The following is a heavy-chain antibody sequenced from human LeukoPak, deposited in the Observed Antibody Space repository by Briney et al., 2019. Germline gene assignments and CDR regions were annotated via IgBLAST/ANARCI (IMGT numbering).Heavy chain of an antibody. J-gene: IGHJ4*02. CDR3: ARGPYYNTLTGFRGRILGFDY. CDR2: IYIEGST. V-gene: IGHV3-66*01. D-gene: IGHD3-9*01. CDR1: GLTISNYY. Sequence: GGSLRLSCAASGLTISNYYMTWVRQAPGMGLEWVSVIYIEGSTYYADSVKGRFTISRDNSKNTLYLQMDSLRAEDTAVYYCARGPYYNTLTGFRGRILGFDYWGQGTLVTVSS.